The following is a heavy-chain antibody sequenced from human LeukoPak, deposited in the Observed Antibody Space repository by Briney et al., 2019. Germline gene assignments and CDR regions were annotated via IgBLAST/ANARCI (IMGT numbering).Heavy chain of an antibody. J-gene: IGHJ4*02. D-gene: IGHD2-2*01. V-gene: IGHV1-69*13. CDR3: AIFDIVVVPAATGN. CDR2: IIPIFGTA. Sequence: GASVKVSCKASGGTFSSYAISWVRQAPGQGLEWMGGIIPIFGTANYAQKFQGRVTITADESTSTAYMEPSSLRSEDTAVYYCAIFDIVVVPAATGNWGQGTLVTVSS. CDR1: GGTFSSYA.